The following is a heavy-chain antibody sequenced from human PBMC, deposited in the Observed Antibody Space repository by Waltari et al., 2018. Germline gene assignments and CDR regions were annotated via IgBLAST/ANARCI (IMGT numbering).Heavy chain of an antibody. CDR1: GGSFSGYY. J-gene: IGHJ5*02. Sequence: QVQLQQWGAGLLKPSETLSLTCAVYGGSFSGYYWSWIRQPPGKGLEWIGEINHSGSTNYNPSLNRRVTISVDTSKNQFSLKLSSVTAADTAVYYCAIIAARGVRWFDPWGQGTLVTVSS. CDR3: AIIAARGVRWFDP. CDR2: INHSGST. D-gene: IGHD6-6*01. V-gene: IGHV4-34*01.